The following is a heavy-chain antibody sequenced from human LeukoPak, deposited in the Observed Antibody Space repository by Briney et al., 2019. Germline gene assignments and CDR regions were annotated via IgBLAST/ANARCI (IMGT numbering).Heavy chain of an antibody. D-gene: IGHD3-9*01. CDR3: ARVEGIYDILTGYYY. CDR1: GGSISSSSYY. V-gene: IGHV4-39*01. Sequence: SETLSLTCTVSGGSISSSSYYWGWIRQPPGKGLEWIGSIYYSGSTYYNPSLKSRVTISVDTSKNQFSLKLSSVTAADTAVYYCARVEGIYDILTGYYYWGQGTLVTVSS. J-gene: IGHJ4*02. CDR2: IYYSGST.